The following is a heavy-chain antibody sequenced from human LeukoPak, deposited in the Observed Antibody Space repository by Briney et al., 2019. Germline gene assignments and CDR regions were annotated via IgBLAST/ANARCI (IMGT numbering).Heavy chain of an antibody. J-gene: IGHJ6*02. D-gene: IGHD6-13*01. CDR2: ISWNSGSI. CDR1: GFTFDDYA. Sequence: PGRSLRLSCAASGFTFDDYAMHWVRQAPGKGLEWVSGISWNSGSIGYADSVKGRFTISRDNAKNSLYLQMNSLRADDTAIYYCARDRAAKARVGGMDVWGQGTTVIVSS. V-gene: IGHV3-9*01. CDR3: ARDRAAKARVGGMDV.